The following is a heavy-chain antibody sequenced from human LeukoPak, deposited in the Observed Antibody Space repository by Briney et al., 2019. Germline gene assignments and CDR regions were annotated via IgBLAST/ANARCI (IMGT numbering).Heavy chain of an antibody. Sequence: SETLSLTCTVSGGSISSYYWSWIRQPPGKGLEWIGYIYYSGSTNYNPSLKSRVTISVDTSKNQFSLKLSSVTAADTAVYYCARDLYPSVLRSSGWYYFDYWGQGTLVTVSS. V-gene: IGHV4-59*01. CDR2: IYYSGST. D-gene: IGHD6-19*01. CDR1: GGSISSYY. CDR3: ARDLYPSVLRSSGWYYFDY. J-gene: IGHJ4*02.